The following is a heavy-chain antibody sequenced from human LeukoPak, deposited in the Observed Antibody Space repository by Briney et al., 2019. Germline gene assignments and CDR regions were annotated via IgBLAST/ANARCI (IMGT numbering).Heavy chain of an antibody. Sequence: PSETLSLTCAVSGDSISTAGPAGYSWSWIRQPAGKGLEWIGRIYSSGSTNYNPALRSRLTISVDTSKNQFSLKLSSVTAADTAVYYCASTICISTSCYPGVVDYWGQGTLVTVSS. D-gene: IGHD2-2*01. CDR1: GDSISTAGPAGYS. CDR2: IYSSGST. V-gene: IGHV4-61*02. J-gene: IGHJ4*02. CDR3: ASTICISTSCYPGVVDY.